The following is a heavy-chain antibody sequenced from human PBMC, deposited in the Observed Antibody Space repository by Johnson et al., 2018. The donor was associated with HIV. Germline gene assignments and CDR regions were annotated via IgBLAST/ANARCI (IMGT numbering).Heavy chain of an antibody. CDR1: GFTLSSYG. V-gene: IGHV3-30*02. CDR3: AKDMGVDTAMNPWAFDI. CDR2: IRYDGSNK. J-gene: IGHJ3*02. D-gene: IGHD5-18*01. Sequence: QVLLVESGGGVVQPGVSLRLSCAASGFTLSSYGMHWVRQAPGKGLEWVAFIRYDGSNKYYADSVKGRFTISRDNSKNTLYLQMNSLRAEDTAVYYCAKDMGVDTAMNPWAFDIWGQGTMVTVSS.